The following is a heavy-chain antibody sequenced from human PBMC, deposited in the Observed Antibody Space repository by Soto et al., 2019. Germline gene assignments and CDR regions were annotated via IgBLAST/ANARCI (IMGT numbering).Heavy chain of an antibody. Sequence: QVQLQESGPGLVKPSETLSLTCAVSGDSISSYYCMWIRQPPGKGLESIGYLYYGRSANYNPSLKSRVTLSVDTSTNQCSLTLSSVTAADTTVYYCALRSMAVVPEYWGQGTLVTVSS. V-gene: IGHV4-59*01. CDR3: ALRSMAVVPEY. D-gene: IGHD3-22*01. CDR2: LYYGRSA. J-gene: IGHJ4*02. CDR1: GDSISSYY.